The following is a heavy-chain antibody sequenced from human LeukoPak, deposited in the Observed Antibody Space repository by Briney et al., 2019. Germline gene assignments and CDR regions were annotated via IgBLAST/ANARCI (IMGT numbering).Heavy chain of an antibody. D-gene: IGHD3-3*01. J-gene: IGHJ4*02. V-gene: IGHV4-4*07. Sequence: SETLSLTCTVSGGSISSYYWSWIRQPAGKGLEWIGRVYTSGSTTYNPSLKSRVTMSVDTSKNQFSLNLGSVTAADTAVYYCASSIFGVVPPAYRGQGTLVTVSS. CDR2: VYTSGST. CDR3: ASSIFGVVPPAY. CDR1: GGSISSYY.